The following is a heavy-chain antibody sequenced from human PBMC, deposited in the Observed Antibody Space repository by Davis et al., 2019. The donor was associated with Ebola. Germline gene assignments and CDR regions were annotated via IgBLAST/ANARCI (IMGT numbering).Heavy chain of an antibody. Sequence: GESLKISCKCSGYSFTSYWIGWVRQMPGKGLEWMGIIYPGDSDTRYSPSFQGQVTISADKSISTAYLQWSSLKASDTAMYYCARRVAVAHWYFDLWGRGTLVTVSS. J-gene: IGHJ2*01. V-gene: IGHV5-51*01. CDR1: GYSFTSYW. D-gene: IGHD6-19*01. CDR3: ARRVAVAHWYFDL. CDR2: IYPGDSDT.